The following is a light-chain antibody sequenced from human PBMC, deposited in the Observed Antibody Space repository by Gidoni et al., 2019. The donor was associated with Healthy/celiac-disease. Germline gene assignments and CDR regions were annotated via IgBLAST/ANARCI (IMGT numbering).Light chain of an antibody. CDR3: AAWDDSLSAPWV. J-gene: IGLJ3*02. Sequence: QSVLTQPPSASGTPRQRVTISCSGSSSHIGSNYVYWYQQLPGTAPKLLIYRNNQRPSGVPDRFSGSKSGTSAPLAISGLRSEDEADYYCAAWDDSLSAPWVFGGGTKLTVL. CDR2: RNN. V-gene: IGLV1-47*01. CDR1: SSHIGSNY.